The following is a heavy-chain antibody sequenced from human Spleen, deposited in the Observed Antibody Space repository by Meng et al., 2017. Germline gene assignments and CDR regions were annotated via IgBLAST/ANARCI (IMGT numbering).Heavy chain of an antibody. J-gene: IGHJ4*02. CDR1: GYIFTKHW. Sequence: GESLKISCKVSGYIFTKHWIGWVRQMPEKGLGWMGMIYPDDSDTIYSPSFQGQVTISADRSSSTTYLQWSSLKASDTAMYYCARSGPEFDFWGQGTLVTVSS. CDR3: ARSGPEFDF. V-gene: IGHV5-51*01. CDR2: IYPDDSDT.